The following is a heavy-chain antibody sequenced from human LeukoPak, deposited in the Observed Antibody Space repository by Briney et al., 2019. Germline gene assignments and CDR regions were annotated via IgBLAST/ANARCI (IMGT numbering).Heavy chain of an antibody. Sequence: GGSLRLSCAASGFTLSSYAMHWVRQAPGKGLEWVAVISYDGSNKYYADSVMGRFTISRDNSENTLYLQMNSLRAEDTAVYYCARDFSRGSYKGRDYYMDVWGKGTTVTVSS. CDR2: ISYDGSNK. CDR3: ARDFSRGSYKGRDYYMDV. D-gene: IGHD1-26*01. CDR1: GFTLSSYA. J-gene: IGHJ6*03. V-gene: IGHV3-30*04.